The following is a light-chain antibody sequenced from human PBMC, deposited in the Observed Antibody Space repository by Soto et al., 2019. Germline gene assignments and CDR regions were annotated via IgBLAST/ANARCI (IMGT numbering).Light chain of an antibody. Sequence: QSPLTQPACVSGSPGQSIPIACTGTISDVGAYNFVSWHQQHPGKAPKLMIYNVYDRPSGISYRFSGSKSGNTASLTISGLQGEDEADYYCSAYTVSRTYVFGTGTKVTVL. J-gene: IGLJ1*01. CDR3: SAYTVSRTYV. V-gene: IGLV2-14*03. CDR2: NVY. CDR1: ISDVGAYNF.